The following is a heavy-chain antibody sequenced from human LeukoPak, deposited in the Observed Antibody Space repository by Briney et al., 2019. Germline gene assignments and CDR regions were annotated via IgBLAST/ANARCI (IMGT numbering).Heavy chain of an antibody. Sequence: GASVKVSCKASGYIFTDYYMHWVRQAPGQELGWMGRINPNSGGTNYAQKFQGRVTVTRDTSISTAYTELSSLRSEDTATYYCARGPRYSRRLYYFDYWGQGTLVTVSS. V-gene: IGHV1/OR15-1*01. CDR1: GYIFTDYY. D-gene: IGHD5-18*01. CDR2: INPNSGGT. CDR3: ARGPRYSRRLYYFDY. J-gene: IGHJ4*02.